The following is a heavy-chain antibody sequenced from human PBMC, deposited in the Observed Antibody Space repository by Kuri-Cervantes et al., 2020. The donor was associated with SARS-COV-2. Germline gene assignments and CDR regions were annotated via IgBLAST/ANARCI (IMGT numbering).Heavy chain of an antibody. J-gene: IGHJ5*02. Sequence: GESLKISCAASGFMFSNYWMNWVRQPKGKGLEWVAKVKADGSETYYADSVKGRFIISRDNVKKSLDLQMNSLRLEDTAIYYCARDKFGTYDHDGGGYYTSSDHWFDHWGQGTRVTVSS. CDR2: VKADGSET. D-gene: IGHD3-22*01. CDR3: ARDKFGTYDHDGGGYYTSSDHWFDH. CDR1: GFMFSNYW. V-gene: IGHV3-7*05.